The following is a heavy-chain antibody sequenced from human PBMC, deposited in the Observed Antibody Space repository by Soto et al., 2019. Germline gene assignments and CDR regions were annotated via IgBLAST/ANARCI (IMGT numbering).Heavy chain of an antibody. J-gene: IGHJ6*02. V-gene: IGHV1-69*02. CDR2: IIPILGIA. CDR1: GGTFSSYT. CDR3: ARAGRHNYYYYYGMDV. Sequence: SVKVSCKASGGTFSSYTISWVRQAPGQGLEWMGRIIPILGIANYAQKFQGRVTITADKSTSTAYMELSSLRSEDTAVYYCARAGRHNYYYYYGMDVWGQGTTVTVSS.